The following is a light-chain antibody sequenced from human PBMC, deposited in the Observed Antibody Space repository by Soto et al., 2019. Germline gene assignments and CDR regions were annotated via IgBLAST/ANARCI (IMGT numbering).Light chain of an antibody. CDR3: SSYTSSSTVV. J-gene: IGLJ1*01. V-gene: IGLV2-14*01. Sequence: QSVLTQPASVSGSPGQSITISCTETSSDVGGYNYVSWYQQHPGKAPKLMIYEVSQRPSGDSNRFSGSKSGNTASLTISGLQSEDEADYWCSSYTSSSTVVFGTGTKAPS. CDR1: SSDVGGYNY. CDR2: EVS.